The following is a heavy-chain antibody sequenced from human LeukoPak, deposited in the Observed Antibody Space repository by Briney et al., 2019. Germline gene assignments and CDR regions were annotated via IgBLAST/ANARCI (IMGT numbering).Heavy chain of an antibody. V-gene: IGHV3-23*01. CDR3: ARGRLGYCSSTSCYWGTPYYFDY. J-gene: IGHJ4*02. Sequence: GGSLRLSCAVSGLTFRSYAMSGVRQAPGKGLEWVSAISGSGGSTYYADSVKGRFTISRDNSKNTLYLQMNSLRAEDTAVYYCARGRLGYCSSTSCYWGTPYYFDYWGQGTLVTVSS. D-gene: IGHD2-2*01. CDR1: GLTFRSYA. CDR2: ISGSGGST.